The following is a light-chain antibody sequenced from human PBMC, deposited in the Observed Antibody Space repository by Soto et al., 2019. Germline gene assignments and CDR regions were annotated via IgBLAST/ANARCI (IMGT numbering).Light chain of an antibody. V-gene: IGKV3-15*01. J-gene: IGKJ2*01. CDR3: KQYNNWPPYT. CDR1: QRVSSN. CDR2: GAS. Sequence: EIVMTQSPATLSVSPGERATLSCRASQRVSSNIAWYQQKPGQAPRLLIYGASTMATGIPARFSGSGSGTELTLSHSSLQSEDLAVHYCKQYNNWPPYTFGQGKKLQIK.